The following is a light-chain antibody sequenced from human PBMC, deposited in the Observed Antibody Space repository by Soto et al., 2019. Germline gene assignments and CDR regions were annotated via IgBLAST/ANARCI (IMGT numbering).Light chain of an antibody. CDR3: CSYTGDNNFVL. Sequence: QSALTQPASVSGSPGQSITISCTGTGSDIGTYDLVSWYQHHPDKAPKLMIFDGSKRPSGVSSRFSAAKSGNTASLTISGLQAEDEADYYCCSYTGDNNFVLFGGGTQLTVL. CDR1: GSDIGTYDL. V-gene: IGLV2-23*03. J-gene: IGLJ7*01. CDR2: DGS.